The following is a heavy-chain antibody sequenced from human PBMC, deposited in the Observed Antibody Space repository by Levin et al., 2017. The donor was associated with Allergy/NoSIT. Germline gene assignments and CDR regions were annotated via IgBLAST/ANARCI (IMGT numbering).Heavy chain of an antibody. CDR3: ARSGGTTVTSPLGGC. CDR2: ISSSGSTI. J-gene: IGHJ4*02. CDR1: GFTFSDYY. D-gene: IGHD4-17*01. V-gene: IGHV3-11*01. Sequence: GESLKISCAASGFTFSDYYMSWIRQAPGKGLEWVSYISSSGSTIYYADSVKGRFTISRDNAKNSLYLQMNSLRAEDTAVYYCARSGGTTVTSPLGGCWGQGTLVTVSS.